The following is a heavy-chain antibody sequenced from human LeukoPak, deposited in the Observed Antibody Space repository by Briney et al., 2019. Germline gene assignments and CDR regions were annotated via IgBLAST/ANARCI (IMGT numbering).Heavy chain of an antibody. V-gene: IGHV5-51*01. Sequence: GESPKISCKGSGYNFPTYWIGWVRQMPGKGLEWMGIIYPGDSNTRYRPSFQGQVTISADKSISTAYLQWSSLKASDTAMYYCARGQWLVHFDYWGQGTLVTVSS. J-gene: IGHJ4*02. CDR3: ARGQWLVHFDY. CDR2: IYPGDSNT. CDR1: GYNFPTYW. D-gene: IGHD6-19*01.